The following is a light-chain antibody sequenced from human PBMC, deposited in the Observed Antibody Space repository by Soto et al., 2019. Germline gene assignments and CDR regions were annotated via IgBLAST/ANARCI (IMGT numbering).Light chain of an antibody. Sequence: PSFLSASVGDSVTITCRASQGISSYLAWYQQKPGKAPKLLIYAASTLQSGVPSRFSGSGSGTEFTLTISSLQPEDFATYYCQQLNSYPALTFGGGTKVDIK. CDR1: QGISSY. J-gene: IGKJ4*01. CDR3: QQLNSYPALT. CDR2: AAS. V-gene: IGKV1-9*01.